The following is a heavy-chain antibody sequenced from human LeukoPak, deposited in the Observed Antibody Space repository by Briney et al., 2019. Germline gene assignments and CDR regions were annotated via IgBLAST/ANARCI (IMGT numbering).Heavy chain of an antibody. D-gene: IGHD3-9*01. CDR1: GFTFSSYW. CDR2: INSDGSST. Sequence: GGSLRLSCAASGFTFSSYWMHWVRQAPGKGLVWVTRINSDGSSTSYADSVKGRFTISRDNAKNTLYLQMNSLRAEDTAVYYCARASKLRYLDWLWDAFDIWGQGTMVTVSS. CDR3: ARASKLRYLDWLWDAFDI. J-gene: IGHJ3*02. V-gene: IGHV3-74*01.